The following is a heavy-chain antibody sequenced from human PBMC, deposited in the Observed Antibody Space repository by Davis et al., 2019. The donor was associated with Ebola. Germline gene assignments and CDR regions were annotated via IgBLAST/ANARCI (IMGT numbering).Heavy chain of an antibody. CDR2: INAGNGNT. V-gene: IGHV1-3*01. D-gene: IGHD6-19*01. J-gene: IGHJ4*02. Sequence: ASVKVSCKASGYTFTSYTMHWVRQAPGQRLEWMGWINAGNGNTKYSQKFQGRVTITRDTSASTAYMELSSLRSEDTAVYYCARGYGSGWYSYWGQGTLVTVSS. CDR1: GYTFTSYT. CDR3: ARGYGSGWYSY.